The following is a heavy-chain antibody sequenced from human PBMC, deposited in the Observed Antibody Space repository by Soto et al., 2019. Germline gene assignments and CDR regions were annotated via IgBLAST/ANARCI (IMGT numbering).Heavy chain of an antibody. CDR3: ARDSSGWIYYYYNGMDV. CDR1: GYTFTSYG. CDR2: ISGYNGNT. D-gene: IGHD6-19*01. Sequence: PSVKVSCKASGYTFTSYGISWVRQAPGQGLEWMGWISGYNGNTNYAQKLQGRVTMTTDTSTSTAYMELRSLRSDDTAVYYCARDSSGWIYYYYNGMDVWGQGTTVTVSS. V-gene: IGHV1-18*01. J-gene: IGHJ6*02.